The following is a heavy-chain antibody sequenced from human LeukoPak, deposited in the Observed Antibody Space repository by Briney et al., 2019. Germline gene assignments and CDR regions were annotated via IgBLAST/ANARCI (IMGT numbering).Heavy chain of an antibody. J-gene: IGHJ4*02. V-gene: IGHV5-51*01. CDR2: IYPSDSDT. D-gene: IGHD6-19*01. Sequence: GESLKISCMGSGYSFPNYWIGWVRQVPGSGLEGMGVIYPSDSDTRYSPSFQVQVTISADKSIDTAYLQWSSLKASDSAMYYCARLVAVAGGIGYWGQGTLVTVSS. CDR3: ARLVAVAGGIGY. CDR1: GYSFPNYW.